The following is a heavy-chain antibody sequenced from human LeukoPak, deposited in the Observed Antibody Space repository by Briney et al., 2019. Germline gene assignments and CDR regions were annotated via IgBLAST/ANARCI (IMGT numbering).Heavy chain of an antibody. J-gene: IGHJ5*02. V-gene: IGHV1-24*01. CDR1: GYTLTELS. Sequence: EASVTVSCKVSGYTLTELSMHWVRQAPGKGLEWMGGFDPEDGETIYAQKFQGRVTITEDTSTDTAYMELSSLRSEDTAVYYCATLVSLDSSSWYRWFDPWGQGTLVTVSS. CDR3: ATLVSLDSSSWYRWFDP. D-gene: IGHD6-13*01. CDR2: FDPEDGET.